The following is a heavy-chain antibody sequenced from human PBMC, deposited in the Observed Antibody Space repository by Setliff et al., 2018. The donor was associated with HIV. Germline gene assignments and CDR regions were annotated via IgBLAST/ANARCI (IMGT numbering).Heavy chain of an antibody. CDR3: ARDPLNGDLAFDI. CDR2: INSDGHIT. D-gene: IGHD7-27*01. J-gene: IGHJ3*02. V-gene: IGHV3-74*03. Sequence: GGSLRLSCAASGFTFSSYWMHWVRQVPGKGLVWVSRINSDGHITTFADSVKGRFTISRDNAKNTVYLQMNSLRAEDTAVYYCARDPLNGDLAFDIWGPGTKVTVSS. CDR1: GFTFSSYW.